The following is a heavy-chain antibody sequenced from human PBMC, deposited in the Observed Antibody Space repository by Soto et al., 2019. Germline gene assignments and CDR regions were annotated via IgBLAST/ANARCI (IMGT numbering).Heavy chain of an antibody. J-gene: IGHJ4*02. CDR1: GGTFNSYT. Sequence: QVQLVQSGPEVRRPGSSVKVSCKASGGTFNSYTFSWVRQAPGVGREWMGRINHVLDSADFAQSFQDRVTITADKSTSTAYMEMMSLRSEDTAIYYCARGFDGYSLLFEYWGQGTLVTVSS. CDR3: ARGFDGYSLLFEY. D-gene: IGHD5-18*01. V-gene: IGHV1-69*08. CDR2: INHVLDSA.